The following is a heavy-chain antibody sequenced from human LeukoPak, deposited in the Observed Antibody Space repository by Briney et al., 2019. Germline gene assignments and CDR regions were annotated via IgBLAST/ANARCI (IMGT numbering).Heavy chain of an antibody. Sequence: PSETLSLTCTVSGGSLSSHYWSWIRQPPGKGLEGIGYINYSGSTNHNPSLKSRVTISVDTCKHQFSLEPSSVTAADTAVYYCARSVGYFWTYYYYYYYMDVWGKGTTVTVSS. V-gene: IGHV4-59*11. CDR2: INYSGST. D-gene: IGHD3/OR15-3a*01. J-gene: IGHJ6*03. CDR1: GGSLSSHY. CDR3: ARSVGYFWTYYYYYYYMDV.